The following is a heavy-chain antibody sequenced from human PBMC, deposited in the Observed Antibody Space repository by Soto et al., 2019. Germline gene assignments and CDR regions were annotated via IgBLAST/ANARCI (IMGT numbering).Heavy chain of an antibody. CDR1: AFSLTSCS. CDR3: AKGEMATIRNSFDS. CDR2: LSRSGGAT. Sequence: PGGSLRLSCVTSAFSLTSCSMSWVRQTPGKGLEWVSALSRSGGATYYADSVKGRFTISRDTSTNTLYLQMSNLRAEDTAIYYCAKGEMATIRNSFDSWGQGTLVTVSS. V-gene: IGHV3-23*01. J-gene: IGHJ5*01. D-gene: IGHD5-12*01.